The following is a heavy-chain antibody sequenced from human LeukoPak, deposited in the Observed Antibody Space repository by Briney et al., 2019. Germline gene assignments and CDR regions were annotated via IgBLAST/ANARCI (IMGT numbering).Heavy chain of an antibody. J-gene: IGHJ6*02. D-gene: IGHD1-14*01. Sequence: PGGSLRLSRAASGFTFTDYGVHWVRQAPGMGLEWVAVISFDGNNEYYADSVKGRFTISRDNFKNTLYLQMNSLRAEDTAVYYCAKDRQKLITLYSYYYGMDVWGQGATVTVPS. V-gene: IGHV3-30*18. CDR1: GFTFTDYG. CDR2: ISFDGNNE. CDR3: AKDRQKLITLYSYYYGMDV.